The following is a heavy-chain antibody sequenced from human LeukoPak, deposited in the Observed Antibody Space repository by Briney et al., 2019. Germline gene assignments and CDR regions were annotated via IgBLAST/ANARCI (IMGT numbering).Heavy chain of an antibody. CDR2: IYTSGST. CDR1: GGSISSYY. J-gene: IGHJ4*02. CDR3: AGFSITIFGVVSPYYFDY. D-gene: IGHD3-3*01. Sequence: SETLSLTCTVSGGSISSYYWSWIRQPAGKGLEWIGRIYTSGSTNYNPSLKSRVTISVDTSKNQFSLKLSSVTAADTAVYYCAGFSITIFGVVSPYYFDYWGQGTLVTVSS. V-gene: IGHV4-4*07.